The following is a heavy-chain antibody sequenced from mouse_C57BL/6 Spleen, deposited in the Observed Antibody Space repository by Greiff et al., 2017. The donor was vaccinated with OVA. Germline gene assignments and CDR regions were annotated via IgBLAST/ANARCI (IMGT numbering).Heavy chain of an antibody. D-gene: IGHD1-1*01. CDR2: IDPETGGT. CDR3: TRIYYGSSYWYFDV. V-gene: IGHV1-15*01. J-gene: IGHJ1*03. Sequence: QVQLQQSGAELVRPGASVTLSCKASGYTFTDYEMHWVKQTPVHGLEWIGAIDPETGGTAYNQKFKGKAILTADKSSSTAYMELRSLTSEDSAVCYCTRIYYGSSYWYFDVWGTGTTVTVSS. CDR1: GYTFTDYE.